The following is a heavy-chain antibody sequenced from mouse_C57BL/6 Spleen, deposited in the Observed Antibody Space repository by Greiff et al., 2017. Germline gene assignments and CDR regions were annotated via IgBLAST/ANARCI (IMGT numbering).Heavy chain of an antibody. V-gene: IGHV1-15*01. CDR3: TGWIITTGSSPRAMDY. CDR1: GYTFTDYE. D-gene: IGHD1-1*01. CDR2: IDPETGGT. Sequence: QVQLQQSGAELVRPGASVTLSCKASGYTFTDYEMHWVKQTPVHGLEWIGAIDPETGGTAYNQKFKGKAILTADKSSSTAYMELRSLTSEDSAVYYCTGWIITTGSSPRAMDYWGQGPTVTVSS. J-gene: IGHJ4*01.